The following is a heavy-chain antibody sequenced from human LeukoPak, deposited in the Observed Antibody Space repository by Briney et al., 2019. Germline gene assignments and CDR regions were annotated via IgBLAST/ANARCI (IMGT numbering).Heavy chain of an antibody. CDR3: ARAMVRPGTTGYYGMDV. D-gene: IGHD3-10*01. V-gene: IGHV4-59*12. CDR1: GGSISSYY. Sequence: MTSETLSLTCTVSGGSISSYYWSWIRQPPGKGLEWIGYIYYSGSTNYNPSLKSRVTISVDTSKNQFSLKLSSVTAADTAVYYCARAMVRPGTTGYYGMDVWGQGTTVTVSS. J-gene: IGHJ6*02. CDR2: IYYSGST.